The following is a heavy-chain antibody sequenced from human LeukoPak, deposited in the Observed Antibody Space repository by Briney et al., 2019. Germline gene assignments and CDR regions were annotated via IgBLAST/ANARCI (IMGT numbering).Heavy chain of an antibody. V-gene: IGHV3-64*01. D-gene: IGHD6-19*01. CDR2: ISSNGGST. Sequence: PGGSLRLSCAASGFTFSSYAMHWVRQAPGKGLEYVSAISSNGGSTYYANSVKGRFTISRDNSKNTLYLQMGSLRAEDMAVYYCGRVLRDSSGWRGGGSDYWGQGTLVTVSS. CDR1: GFTFSSYA. J-gene: IGHJ4*02. CDR3: GRVLRDSSGWRGGGSDY.